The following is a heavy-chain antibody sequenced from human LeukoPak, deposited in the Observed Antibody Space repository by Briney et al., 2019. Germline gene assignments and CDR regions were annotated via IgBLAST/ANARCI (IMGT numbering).Heavy chain of an antibody. CDR3: AKHEYSGSYSWFDP. CDR2: IIGRGGRT. D-gene: IGHD1-26*01. CDR1: GLTFNTYA. V-gene: IGHV3-23*01. Sequence: GGSLRLSCVASGLTFNTYAMSWVRQAPGKGLEWVSGIIGRGGRTYYADSVKGRFTISRDNSKNTLYLQMNSLRAEDTAVYYCAKHEYSGSYSWFDPWGQGTLVIVSS. J-gene: IGHJ5*02.